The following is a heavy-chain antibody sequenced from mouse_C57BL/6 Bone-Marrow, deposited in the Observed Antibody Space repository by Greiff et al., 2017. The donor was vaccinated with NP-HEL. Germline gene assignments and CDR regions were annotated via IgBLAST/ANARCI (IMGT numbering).Heavy chain of an antibody. J-gene: IGHJ3*01. CDR2: ISSGGSYT. V-gene: IGHV5-6*01. Sequence: VQLMESGGDLVKPGGSLKLSCAASGFTFSSYGMSWVRQTPDKRLEWVATISSGGSYTYYPDSVKGRFPISSDNASNHPYLQISSMKSEDTTTNYCGGCDYDGCAYWGQGNLVTVSA. D-gene: IGHD2-4*01. CDR1: GFTFSSYG. CDR3: GGCDYDGCAY.